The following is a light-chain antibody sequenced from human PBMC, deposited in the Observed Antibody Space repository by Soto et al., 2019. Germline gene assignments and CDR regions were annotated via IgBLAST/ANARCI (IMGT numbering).Light chain of an antibody. V-gene: IGLV2-14*01. CDR3: SSYTSSSTVV. J-gene: IGLJ2*01. CDR2: DVS. Sequence: QSALTLPASVSGSPGQSITISCTGTSSDVGGYNYASWYQQHPGKAPKLMIYDVSNRPSGVSNRFSGSKSGNTASLTISGLQAEDEDDYYFSSYTSSSTVVFGGGTKLTVL. CDR1: SSDVGGYNY.